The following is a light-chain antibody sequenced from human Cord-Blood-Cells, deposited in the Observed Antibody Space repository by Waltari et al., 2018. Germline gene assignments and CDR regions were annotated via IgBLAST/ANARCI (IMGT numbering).Light chain of an antibody. Sequence: DIKLTQSPSFLSASVGDRVTITCRASQGISSYLAWYQQKPGKAPKLQIYAASTLQSGVPSRFSGSGSGTEFTLTISSLQPEDFATYYCQQLNSYPLTFGGGTKVEIK. V-gene: IGKV1-9*01. CDR2: AAS. CDR1: QGISSY. J-gene: IGKJ4*01. CDR3: QQLNSYPLT.